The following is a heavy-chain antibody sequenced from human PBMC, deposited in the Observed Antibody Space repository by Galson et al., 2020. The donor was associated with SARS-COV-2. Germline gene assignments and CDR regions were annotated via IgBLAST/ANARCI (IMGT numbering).Heavy chain of an antibody. CDR1: GGSISSSNW. V-gene: IGHV4-4*02. CDR3: ARSPYSSGNPDY. CDR2: IYHSGST. J-gene: IGHJ4*02. D-gene: IGHD3-10*01. Sequence: ASETLSLTCAVSGGSISSSNWWSWVRQPPGKGLEWIGEIYHSGSTNYNPSLKSRVTISVDKSKNQFSLKLSSVTAADTAVYYCARSPYSSGNPDYWGQGTLVTVSS.